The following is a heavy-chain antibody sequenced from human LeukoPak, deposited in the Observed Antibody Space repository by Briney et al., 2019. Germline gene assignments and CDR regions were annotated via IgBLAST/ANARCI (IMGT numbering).Heavy chain of an antibody. J-gene: IGHJ4*02. CDR2: IYYSGST. CDR3: ARRPRRHFDY. V-gene: IGHV4-39*01. Sequence: PSETLSLTCTVSDGSISSYYWSWIRQPPGKGLEWIGSIYYSGSTYYNPSLKSRVIISVDTSKNQFSLKLSSVTAADTAVYYCARRPRRHFDYWGQGTLVTVSS. CDR1: DGSISSYY.